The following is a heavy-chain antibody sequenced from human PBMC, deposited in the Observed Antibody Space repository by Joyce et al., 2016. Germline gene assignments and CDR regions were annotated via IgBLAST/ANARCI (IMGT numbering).Heavy chain of an antibody. J-gene: IGHJ4*02. CDR2: VSYDGDNT. CDR3: ARDPLEMDVAMVQVPWADYYFDY. V-gene: IGHV3-30-3*01. D-gene: IGHD5-18*01. Sequence: QVQLVESGGGVVQPGTSLRISCAASGFSFSDHAMHWVRQGPGRGLEWVAVVSYDGDNTFLADSVKGRVTVSRDNFKDTLYLQMNSLRPEDTAMYYCARDPLEMDVAMVQVPWADYYFDYWGQGTLVTVSS. CDR1: GFSFSDHA.